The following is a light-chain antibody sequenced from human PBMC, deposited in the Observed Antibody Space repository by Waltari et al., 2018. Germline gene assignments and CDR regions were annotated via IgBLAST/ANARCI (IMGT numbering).Light chain of an antibody. CDR3: QQTSGAPIT. CDR1: QNIFNY. Sequence: DIQMTQSPSSLSASVGDRVTSTCRASQNIFNYVYWYQQKPGKAPRLLISGASSLQGGVPSRFSGSGFGTDFTLTIGGLQPEDSATYYCQQTSGAPITFGRGTKVEIK. CDR2: GAS. J-gene: IGKJ4*01. V-gene: IGKV1-39*01.